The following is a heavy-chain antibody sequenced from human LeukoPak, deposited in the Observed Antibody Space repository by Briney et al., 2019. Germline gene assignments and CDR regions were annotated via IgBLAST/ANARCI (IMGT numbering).Heavy chain of an antibody. CDR3: AGFDYYDSSGSPGGDY. CDR2: ISSSGSTI. Sequence: PGGSLRLSGAASGFTFSDYYMSWIRQAPGKGLEWVSYISSSGSTIYYADSVKGRFTISRDNAKNSLYLQMNSLRAEDTAVYYCAGFDYYDSSGSPGGDYWGQGTLVTVSS. CDR1: GFTFSDYY. V-gene: IGHV3-11*01. D-gene: IGHD3-22*01. J-gene: IGHJ4*02.